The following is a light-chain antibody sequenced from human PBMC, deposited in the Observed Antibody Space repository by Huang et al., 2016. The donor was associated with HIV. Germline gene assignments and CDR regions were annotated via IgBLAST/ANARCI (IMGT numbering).Light chain of an antibody. CDR2: TVS. V-gene: IGKV2-30*02. CDR3: MQNTHWPPT. CDR1: QSLVHSDGNTY. Sequence: DVVLTQSPLSLPVTLGQPASISCRSSQSLVHSDGNTYLTWFQPRQGHSPRRLIYTVSNRDSGVPDRFSGSGSGTDFTLEISRVEAEDVGVYYCMQNTHWPPTFGQGTKVEIK. J-gene: IGKJ1*01.